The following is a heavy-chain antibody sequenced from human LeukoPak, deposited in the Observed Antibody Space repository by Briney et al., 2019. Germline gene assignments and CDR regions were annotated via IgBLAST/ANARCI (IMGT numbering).Heavy chain of an antibody. J-gene: IGHJ4*02. CDR1: GYSISSGHY. D-gene: IGHD3-10*01. V-gene: IGHV4-38-2*01. CDR2: IYHRGTT. Sequence: SETLSLTCAVSGYSISSGHYWGWIRQPPGRGLEWIGSIYHRGTTYNNPSLTSRVTISVDTSKNQFSLKLSSVTAADTAVYYCARTGGYYYGSATYYNPDYWGRGTLVTVSS. CDR3: ARTGGYYYGSATYYNPDY.